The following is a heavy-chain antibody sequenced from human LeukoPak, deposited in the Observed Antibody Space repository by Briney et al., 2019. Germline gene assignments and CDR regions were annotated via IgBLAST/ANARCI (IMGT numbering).Heavy chain of an antibody. CDR3: ARASGWYYYYMDV. CDR2: ISGSGGST. Sequence: AGGSLRLSCAASGFTFSSYAMSWVRQAPGKGQEWVSAISGSGGSTYYADSVKGRFTISRDNSKNTLYLQMNSLRAEDTAVYYCARASGWYYYYMDVWGKGTTLTVSS. V-gene: IGHV3-23*01. CDR1: GFTFSSYA. J-gene: IGHJ6*03. D-gene: IGHD6-19*01.